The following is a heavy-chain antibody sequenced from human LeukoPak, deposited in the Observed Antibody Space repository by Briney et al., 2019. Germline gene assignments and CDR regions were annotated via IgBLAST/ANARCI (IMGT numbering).Heavy chain of an antibody. D-gene: IGHD3-22*01. V-gene: IGHV3-66*01. Sequence: GGSLRLSCAASGFTVSSNYMSWVRQAPGKGLDCVSIIYSGGRTFYADSVKGRFIISTDNSKNTLYLQMNSLRAEDTAVYYCVRGEVVADWGQGTLVTVSS. CDR3: VRGEVVAD. CDR2: IYSGGRT. CDR1: GFTVSSNY. J-gene: IGHJ4*02.